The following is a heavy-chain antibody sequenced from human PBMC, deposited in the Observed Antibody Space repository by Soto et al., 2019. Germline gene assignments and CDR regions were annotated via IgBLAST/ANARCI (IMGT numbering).Heavy chain of an antibody. D-gene: IGHD3-10*01. Sequence: GGSLRLSCAASGFTCSSYAMSWVRQAPGKGLEWVSAISGSGGSTYYADSVKGRFTISRDNSKNTLYLQMNSLRAEDTAVYYCANSMDYYGSGSEHWGQGTLVTVSS. CDR3: ANSMDYYGSGSEH. J-gene: IGHJ4*02. CDR1: GFTCSSYA. V-gene: IGHV3-23*01. CDR2: ISGSGGST.